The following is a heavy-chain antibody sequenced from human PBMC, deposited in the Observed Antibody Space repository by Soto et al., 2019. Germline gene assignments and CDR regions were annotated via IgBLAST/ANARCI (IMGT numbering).Heavy chain of an antibody. CDR1: GGSISSGGYY. Sequence: SETLSLTCTVSGGSISSGGYYWSWIRQHPGKGLEWIGYIYYSGSTYYNPSLKSRVTISVDTSKNQFSLKLSSVTAADSAVYYCARGSSGNAFDIWGQGTMVTVSS. V-gene: IGHV4-31*03. CDR2: IYYSGST. CDR3: ARGSSGNAFDI. D-gene: IGHD3-22*01. J-gene: IGHJ3*02.